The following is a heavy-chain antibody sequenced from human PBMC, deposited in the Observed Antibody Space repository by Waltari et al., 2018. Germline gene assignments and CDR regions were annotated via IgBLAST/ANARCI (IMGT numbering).Heavy chain of an antibody. J-gene: IGHJ4*02. CDR3: ARQLSGSYRGSIDY. CDR2: ACYRAKWYN. D-gene: IGHD1-26*01. CDR1: GDSVSSHSAA. V-gene: IGHV6-1*01. Sequence: QVQLQQSGPGLVKPSQTLSLTCAISGDSVSSHSAAWNWIRQSPSGGLEWLGRACYRAKWYNDYAVSVKSRITINPDTSKNQFSRQLNSVTPEDTAVYYCARQLSGSYRGSIDYWGQGTLVTVSS.